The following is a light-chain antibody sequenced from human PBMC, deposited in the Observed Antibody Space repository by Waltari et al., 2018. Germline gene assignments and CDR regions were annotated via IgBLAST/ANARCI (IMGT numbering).Light chain of an antibody. CDR3: QQLNSYRIT. CDR2: AAS. J-gene: IGKJ5*01. CDR1: QGISSY. Sequence: DIQFTQSPSFLSASVGDSVTITCRASQGISSYLSWYQQKPGKAPKLLIYAASTLQSGVPSRFSGSGSGTEFTLTISSLQPEDFATYYCQQLNSYRITFGQGTRLEIK. V-gene: IGKV1-9*01.